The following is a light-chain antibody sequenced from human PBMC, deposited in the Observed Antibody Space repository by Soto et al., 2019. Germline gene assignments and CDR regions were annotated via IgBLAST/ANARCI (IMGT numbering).Light chain of an antibody. CDR1: QSVSSSY. V-gene: IGKV3-20*01. Sequence: EIVLTQSPGTLSLSPGERATLSCRASQSVSSSYLAWYQQKPGQAPRLLIYGASSRATGIPDRFSGSGSGTDVTLTISRLEPEDFAVYYCQQYGSSPPFTFGHGTKVDIK. CDR3: QQYGSSPPFT. J-gene: IGKJ3*01. CDR2: GAS.